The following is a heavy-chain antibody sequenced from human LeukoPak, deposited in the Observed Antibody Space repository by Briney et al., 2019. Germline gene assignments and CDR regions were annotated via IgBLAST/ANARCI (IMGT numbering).Heavy chain of an antibody. CDR3: AKDLVCSDPSCYGRFEY. CDR1: GFTLRYFF. J-gene: IGHJ4*02. D-gene: IGHD2-15*01. CDR2: FGGGGGIP. Sequence: GALRISWAGFGFTLRYFFLGLGRQAPGKGVEGVSNFGGGGGIPYYADSVKGRFTISRDNSKNTLYLQMNSLRAEDTAVYYCAKDLVCSDPSCYGRFEYWGQGTLVTVSS. V-gene: IGHV3-23*01.